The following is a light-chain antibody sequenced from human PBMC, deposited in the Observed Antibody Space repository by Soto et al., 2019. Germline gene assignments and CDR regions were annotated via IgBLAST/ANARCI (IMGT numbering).Light chain of an antibody. CDR1: QSVSSY. CDR2: DAS. V-gene: IGKV3-11*01. Sequence: EILLTQSPATLSLSPGERATLSCRASQSVSSYLAWYQQKPGQAPRLLIYDASNRATGIPARFSGSGSGTDFTLTISSLEPEDFAVYYCQRRSNWPPTFGQGTRLEIK. CDR3: QRRSNWPPT. J-gene: IGKJ5*01.